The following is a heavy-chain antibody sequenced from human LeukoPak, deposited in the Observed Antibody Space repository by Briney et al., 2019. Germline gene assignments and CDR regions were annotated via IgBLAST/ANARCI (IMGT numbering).Heavy chain of an antibody. D-gene: IGHD2-15*01. CDR1: GFTFSSYA. Sequence: GGSLRLSCAASGFTFSSYAMHWVRQAPGKGLEWVAVISYDGSNKYYADSVKGRFTISRDNSKNTLYLQMNSLRAEDTAVYYCAKSAARSRANVVVAGWGTIDYWGQGTLVTVSS. CDR2: ISYDGSNK. J-gene: IGHJ4*02. CDR3: AKSAARSRANVVVAGWGTIDY. V-gene: IGHV3-30-3*02.